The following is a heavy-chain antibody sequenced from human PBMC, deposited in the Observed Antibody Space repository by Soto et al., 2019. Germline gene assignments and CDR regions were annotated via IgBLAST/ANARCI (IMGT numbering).Heavy chain of an antibody. CDR1: GFTFSSYG. V-gene: IGHV3-33*01. J-gene: IGHJ6*02. D-gene: IGHD3-10*01. CDR3: ARGDYPMGGMDV. CDR2: IWYDGSNK. Sequence: QVQLVESGGGVVQPGRSLRLSCAASGFTFSSYGMHWVRQAPGKGLEWVAVIWYDGSNKYYADSVKGRFTISRDNSKNTLYLQMNSLRAEDTAVYYCARGDYPMGGMDVWGQGTTVTVSS.